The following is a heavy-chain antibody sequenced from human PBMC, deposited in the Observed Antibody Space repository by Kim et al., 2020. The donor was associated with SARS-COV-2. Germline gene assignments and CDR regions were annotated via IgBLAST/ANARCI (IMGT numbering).Heavy chain of an antibody. CDR1: GFTFSSYA. D-gene: IGHD3-10*01. J-gene: IGHJ4*02. CDR2: ISGSGGST. CDR3: ANPLSSGSYYKAPFDY. V-gene: IGHV3-23*01. Sequence: GGSLRLSCAASGFTFSSYAMSWVRQAPGKGLEWVSAISGSGGSTYYADSVKGRFTISRDNSKNTLYLQMNSLRAEDTAVYYCANPLSSGSYYKAPFDYWGQGTLVTVSS.